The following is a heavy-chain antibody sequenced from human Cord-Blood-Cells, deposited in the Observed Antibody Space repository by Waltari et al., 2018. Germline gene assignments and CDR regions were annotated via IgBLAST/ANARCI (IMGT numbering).Heavy chain of an antibody. J-gene: IGHJ3*02. CDR1: GFTFSNAW. Sequence: EVQLVESGGGLVTPGGSLRLYCAASGFTFSNAWMSWVRQASGQGLEWVARNKRKTDGWTTNYAAPVKGRFTISRDDSKNTLYLQMNSLKTEDTAVYYCTTVPITIFGVVAFDIWGQGTMVTVSS. CDR2: NKRKTDGWTT. D-gene: IGHD3-3*01. V-gene: IGHV3-15*01. CDR3: TTVPITIFGVVAFDI.